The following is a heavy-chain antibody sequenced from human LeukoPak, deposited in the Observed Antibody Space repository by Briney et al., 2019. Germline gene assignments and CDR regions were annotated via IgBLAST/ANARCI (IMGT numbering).Heavy chain of an antibody. CDR2: ISGSGGST. CDR1: GFTLRSYV. V-gene: IGHV3-23*01. CDR3: AKLGMVPLGGAFDI. Sequence: GGSLRLSCAASGFTLRSYVMSWVRQAPGKGLEWVSAISGSGGSTYYADSVKGRFTISRDNSKNTLYLQMNSLRAEDTAVYYCAKLGMVPLGGAFDIWGQGTMVTVSS. J-gene: IGHJ3*02. D-gene: IGHD5-24*01.